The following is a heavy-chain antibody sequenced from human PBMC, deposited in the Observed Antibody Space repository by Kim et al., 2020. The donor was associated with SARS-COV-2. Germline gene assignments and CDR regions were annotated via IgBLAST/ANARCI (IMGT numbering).Heavy chain of an antibody. CDR2: ISRFSDYI. J-gene: IGHJ4*02. CDR3: ARDLSLGRPGGFDY. D-gene: IGHD3-10*01. Sequence: GGSLRLSCAASESTFSRYSMNWVRQAPGKGLEWVSTISRFSDYIYYAESVEGRFTISRDNAKNSVYLQMNSLRVDDTAMYYCARDLSLGRPGGFDYWGQG. CDR1: ESTFSRYS. V-gene: IGHV3-21*01.